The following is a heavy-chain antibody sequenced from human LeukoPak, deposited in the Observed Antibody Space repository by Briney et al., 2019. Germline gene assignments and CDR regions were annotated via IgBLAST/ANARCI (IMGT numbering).Heavy chain of an antibody. CDR2: IYYSGST. CDR1: GVSISSYY. V-gene: IGHV4-59*12. J-gene: IGHJ6*03. D-gene: IGHD3-10*01. CDR3: ARGNSNYYGSGSYQSAYYYYYMDV. Sequence: SETLSLTCTVSGVSISSYYWSWIRQPPGKGLEWIGYIYYSGSTNYNPSLKSRVTKSVDTSKNQFSLKLSSVTAADTAVYYCARGNSNYYGSGSYQSAYYYYYMDVWGKGTTVTVSS.